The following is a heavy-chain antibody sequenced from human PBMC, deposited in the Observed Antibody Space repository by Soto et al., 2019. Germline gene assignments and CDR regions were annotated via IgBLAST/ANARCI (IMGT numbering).Heavy chain of an antibody. CDR2: ISYSGST. D-gene: IGHD2-15*01. CDR3: ARTCSGGSRYSDLEGSWFDP. Sequence: PSETVSLTCTVSGDSISYDFWSWIRQPPGKRLEWIGYISYSGSTNYNPSLKSRVTMSVDTSKNQFSLKLSSVTAADTAVYYCARTCSGGSRYSDLEGSWFDPWGQGTLVTVSS. V-gene: IGHV4-59*08. J-gene: IGHJ5*02. CDR1: GDSISYDF.